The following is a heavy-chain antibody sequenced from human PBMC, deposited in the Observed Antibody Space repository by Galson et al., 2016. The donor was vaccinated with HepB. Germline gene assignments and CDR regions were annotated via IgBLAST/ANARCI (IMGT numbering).Heavy chain of an antibody. CDR2: ISDTSSHT. Sequence: SLRLSCAASGSTFSGYDMNWVRQAPGKGLEWVSYISDTSSHTYYAESVKGRFTISRDNAKNSLYLQMNSLGVEDTAVYYCASDDFKLARSAGMDVWGQGTTVTVSS. J-gene: IGHJ6*02. D-gene: IGHD3-3*02. CDR1: GSTFSGYD. CDR3: ASDDFKLARSAGMDV. V-gene: IGHV3-21*01.